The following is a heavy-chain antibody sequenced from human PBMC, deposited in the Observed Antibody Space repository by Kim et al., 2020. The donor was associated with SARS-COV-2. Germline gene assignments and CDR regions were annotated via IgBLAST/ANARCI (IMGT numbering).Heavy chain of an antibody. Sequence: SEILSLTCIVSGGSINSGGYYWSWIRQHPGKGLEWIGYIYYSGSISYIPSYNPSLKSRVTILLDTSKNQFSLNLTSVTAADTAVYYCARAPIWFGELGWFDSWGQGTLVTVSS. J-gene: IGHJ5*01. CDR2: IYYSGSISYIP. CDR3: ARAPIWFGELGWFDS. CDR1: GGSINSGGYY. V-gene: IGHV4-31*03. D-gene: IGHD3-10*01.